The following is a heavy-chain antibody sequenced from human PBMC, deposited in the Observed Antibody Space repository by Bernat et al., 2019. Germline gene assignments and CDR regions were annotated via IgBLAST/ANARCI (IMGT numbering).Heavy chain of an antibody. V-gene: IGHV4-34*01. Sequence: QVQLQQWGAGLLKPSETLSLTCAVYGGSFSGYYWGWIRQSPGKGLEWIEEINHEGVTNYNPSLKSRATISVDTSKNQFSLKLTSMTAADTTVYYCARAPLYCNTGGTGSCYSGWFDYWGQGSLVTVSS. CDR3: ARAPLYCNTGGTGSCYSGWFDY. J-gene: IGHJ4*02. CDR2: INHEGVT. CDR1: GGSFSGYY. D-gene: IGHD2-8*01.